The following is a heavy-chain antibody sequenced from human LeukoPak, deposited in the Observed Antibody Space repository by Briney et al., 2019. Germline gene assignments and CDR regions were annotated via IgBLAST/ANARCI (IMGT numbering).Heavy chain of an antibody. CDR1: GFTFSSYS. D-gene: IGHD1-26*01. J-gene: IGHJ3*02. CDR3: ARDAVGARGRGAFDI. Sequence: GGSLRLSCAASGFTFSSYSINWVRQAPGKGLEWVSYISSSGSTIYYADSVKGRFTISRDNAKNSLYLQMNSLRAEDTAVYYCARDAVGARGRGAFDIWGQGTMVTVSS. CDR2: ISSSGSTI. V-gene: IGHV3-11*01.